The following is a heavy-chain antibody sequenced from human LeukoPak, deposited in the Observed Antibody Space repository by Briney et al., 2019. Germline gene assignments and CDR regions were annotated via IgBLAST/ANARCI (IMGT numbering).Heavy chain of an antibody. J-gene: IGHJ4*02. V-gene: IGHV3-23*01. CDR1: GFTLSNYA. D-gene: IGHD6-13*01. CDR3: AKGQTLAAVYYSEY. CDR2: ITGTST. Sequence: GGSLRLSRAPAGFTLSNYAMISVRQSPGKRLEWVSGITGTSTYYADSVKGRFTISRDNSKNTLYLQMNTLSAEDTAVYYCAKGQTLAAVYYSEYWGQGTVVTVSS.